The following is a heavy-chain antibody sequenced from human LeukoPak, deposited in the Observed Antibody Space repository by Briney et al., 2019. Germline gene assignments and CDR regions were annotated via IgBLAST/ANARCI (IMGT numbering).Heavy chain of an antibody. Sequence: SGTLSLTCAVSGGSISSSNWWSWVRQPPGKGLEWIGEIYHSGSTNYSPSLKSRVTISVDKSKNQFSLKLSSVTAADTAVYFCARLRLSGGSFSVGWFDPWGQGIQVTVSS. CDR2: IYHSGST. V-gene: IGHV4-4*02. CDR1: GGSISSSNW. J-gene: IGHJ5*02. CDR3: ARLRLSGGSFSVGWFDP. D-gene: IGHD1-26*01.